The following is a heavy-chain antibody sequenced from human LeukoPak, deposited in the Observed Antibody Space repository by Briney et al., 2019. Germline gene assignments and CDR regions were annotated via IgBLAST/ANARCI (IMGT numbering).Heavy chain of an antibody. V-gene: IGHV3-30*18. Sequence: PGGSLRLSCAASGFTFSSYVMHWVRQAPGKGLEWVAVISYDGSKKFYADSVKGRFTISRDNSKNTLYLQMNSLRAEDTAIYYCAKGWTDWFDPWGQGTLVTVSS. D-gene: IGHD2-15*01. CDR2: ISYDGSKK. CDR1: GFTFSSYV. CDR3: AKGWTDWFDP. J-gene: IGHJ5*02.